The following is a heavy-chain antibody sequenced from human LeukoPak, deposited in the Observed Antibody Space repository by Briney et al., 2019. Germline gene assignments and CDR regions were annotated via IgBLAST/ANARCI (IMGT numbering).Heavy chain of an antibody. CDR1: GGSISSYY. J-gene: IGHJ6*02. Sequence: SETLSLTCTVSGGSISSYYWGWIRQPPGKGLEWIGYIYYSGSTNYSPSLKSRVTISVDTSKNQFSLKLSSVTAADTAVYYCARMTRYCTNGVCYIDSYYYGMDVWGQGTTVTVSS. V-gene: IGHV4-59*01. D-gene: IGHD2-8*01. CDR3: ARMTRYCTNGVCYIDSYYYGMDV. CDR2: IYYSGST.